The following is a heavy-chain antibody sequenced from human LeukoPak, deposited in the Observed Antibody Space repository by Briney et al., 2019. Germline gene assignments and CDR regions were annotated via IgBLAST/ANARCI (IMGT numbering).Heavy chain of an antibody. CDR1: GYSFTSYW. J-gene: IGHJ6*03. Sequence: GESLKISCKGSGYSFTSYWIGWVRQMPGKGLEWMGIIYPGDSDTRYSPSFQGQVTISADKSISTAYLQWSSLKASDTAMYYCAGLAQVTVTTVSKNYYYYYMDVWGKGTTVTVSS. CDR3: AGLAQVTVTTVSKNYYYYYMDV. D-gene: IGHD4-17*01. V-gene: IGHV5-51*01. CDR2: IYPGDSDT.